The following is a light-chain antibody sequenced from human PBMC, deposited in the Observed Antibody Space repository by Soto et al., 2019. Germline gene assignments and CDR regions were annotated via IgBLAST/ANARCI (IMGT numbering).Light chain of an antibody. J-gene: IGKJ5*01. Sequence: DIQLTQSPSSLSASVGDRVTFTCQASQDISKYLNWYQQKPGKAPKLLIYDAANLETGVPSRVSGSGSGTDFSFIISSLQPEDIATYYCQQYDHFPTFCQGTRLEIK. CDR2: DAA. CDR1: QDISKY. V-gene: IGKV1-33*01. CDR3: QQYDHFPT.